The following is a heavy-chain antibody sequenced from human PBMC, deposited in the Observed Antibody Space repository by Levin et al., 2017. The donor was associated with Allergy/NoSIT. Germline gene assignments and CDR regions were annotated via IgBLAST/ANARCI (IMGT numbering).Heavy chain of an antibody. CDR1: GFNFSNYA. CDR3: TKGFSAFDM. V-gene: IGHV3-23*01. CDR2: ISTTSSFK. Sequence: GESLKISCVASGFNFSNYAMSWVRQAPGKGLEWASSISTTSSFKYYADSVKGRFTISRDNSKNTLHLQMDSLRADDTAVYFCTKGFSAFDMWGQGAMVTVSS. J-gene: IGHJ3*02.